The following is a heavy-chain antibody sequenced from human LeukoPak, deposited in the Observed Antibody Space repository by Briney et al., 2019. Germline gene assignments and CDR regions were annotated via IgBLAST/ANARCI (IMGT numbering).Heavy chain of an antibody. CDR2: ISYDGSNK. CDR3: ARGADYAFDI. J-gene: IGHJ3*02. CDR1: GFTFSTYG. V-gene: IGHV3-30*03. Sequence: GGSLRLSCAASGFTFSTYGMHWVRQAPGKGLEWVAIISYDGSNKYYADSVKGRFTISRDNSNNTLYLLMNSLRAEDTAVYYCARGADYAFDIWGQGTMVTVSS. D-gene: IGHD2-21*02.